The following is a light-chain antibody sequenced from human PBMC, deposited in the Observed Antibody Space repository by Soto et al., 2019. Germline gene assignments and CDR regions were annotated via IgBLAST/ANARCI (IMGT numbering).Light chain of an antibody. V-gene: IGKV1-8*01. CDR2: AAS. J-gene: IGKJ1*01. CDR1: HGISSY. Sequence: AIRMTQSPSSLSASTGEKVTNTCRASHGISSYLAWYQQKPGKAPKLLIYAASILQSGFPSRFSGSGSGTDFTLTISCLQSEDFATYYCQQYYSYPRTFGQGTKV. CDR3: QQYYSYPRT.